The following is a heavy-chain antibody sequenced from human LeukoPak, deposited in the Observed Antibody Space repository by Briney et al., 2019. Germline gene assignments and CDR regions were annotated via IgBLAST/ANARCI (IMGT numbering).Heavy chain of an antibody. V-gene: IGHV3-66*01. Sequence: PGGSLRLSCAASGFTVSLSYLSWVRQAPGKGLEWVSGIYGGGTTFFADSVKGRVIMYRDNSKNTLYFEMNNLRAEDTAVYYCARDHSSSWSLADWGQGTLATVSS. J-gene: IGHJ4*02. CDR3: ARDHSSSWSLAD. D-gene: IGHD6-13*01. CDR2: IYGGGTT. CDR1: GFTVSLSY.